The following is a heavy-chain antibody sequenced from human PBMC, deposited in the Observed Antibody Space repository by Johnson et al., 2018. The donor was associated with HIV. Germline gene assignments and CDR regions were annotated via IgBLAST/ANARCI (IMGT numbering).Heavy chain of an antibody. D-gene: IGHD3-10*01. CDR2: IYSGGST. CDR3: ARDRGVRGAHDGCDI. Sequence: VQLVESGGGVVRPGGSLRLSCAASGFTFDDYGMSWVRQAPGKGLEWVSVIYSGGSTYYADSVKGRFTISRDNSKNTLYLQMNSLRAEDTALYYCARDRGVRGAHDGCDIWGQGTMVTVSS. CDR1: GFTFDDYG. V-gene: IGHV3-20*04. J-gene: IGHJ3*02.